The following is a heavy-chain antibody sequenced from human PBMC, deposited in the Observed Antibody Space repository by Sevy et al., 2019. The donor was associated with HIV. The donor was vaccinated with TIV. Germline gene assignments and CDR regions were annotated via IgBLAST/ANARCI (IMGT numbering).Heavy chain of an antibody. CDR3: ARGQDTAMADDAFDI. V-gene: IGHV4-59*01. D-gene: IGHD5-18*01. CDR2: IYYSGST. Sequence: SETLLLTCTVSGGSISSYYWSWIRQPPGKGLEWIGYIYYSGSTNYNPSLKSRVTISVDTSKNQFSLKLSSVTAADTAVYYCARGQDTAMADDAFDIWGQGTMVTVSS. CDR1: GGSISSYY. J-gene: IGHJ3*02.